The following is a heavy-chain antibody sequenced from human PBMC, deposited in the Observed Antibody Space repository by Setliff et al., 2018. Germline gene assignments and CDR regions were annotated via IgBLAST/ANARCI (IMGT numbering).Heavy chain of an antibody. CDR3: ARAPSVELVTIRTNSWFTY. D-gene: IGHD5-18*01. CDR2: ISAYNGNT. Sequence: ASVKVSCKASGFTFSDYHLHWVRQAPGQGLEWMGWISAYNGNTNYAQKFQGRVTLTTDTSTSTAYMELRSLTSDDSAFYYCARAPSVELVTIRTNSWFTYWGQGTLVTVSS. CDR1: GFTFSDYH. V-gene: IGHV1-18*01. J-gene: IGHJ4*02.